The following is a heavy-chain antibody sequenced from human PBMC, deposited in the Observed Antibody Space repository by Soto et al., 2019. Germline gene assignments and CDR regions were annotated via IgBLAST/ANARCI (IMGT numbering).Heavy chain of an antibody. CDR3: ASPRQGNYDFLSGYYALDY. CDR2: FYYTGGT. Sequence: RSLTCTVSGASISSSRSYWGWVRQPPGKGLEWIVSFYYTGGTYSTYYNPSLKSRVTISVDTSKSQFSLNLRSVTAADTAVYYCASPRQGNYDFLSGYYALDYWGQGTLVTV. CDR1: GASISSSRSY. J-gene: IGHJ4*02. V-gene: IGHV4-39*01. D-gene: IGHD3-3*01.